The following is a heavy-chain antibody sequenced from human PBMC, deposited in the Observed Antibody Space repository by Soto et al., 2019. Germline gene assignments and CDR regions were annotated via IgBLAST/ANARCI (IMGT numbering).Heavy chain of an antibody. J-gene: IGHJ6*02. CDR1: GFIFSNYA. CDR3: ARDVSDYVLDV. V-gene: IGHV3-30*09. D-gene: IGHD4-17*01. Sequence: QLHLVESGGGVVQPGNSLRLSCTASGFIFSNYAMHWVRQAPGKGLEWVALISYDGRHIYHADSVKGRFAISRDNSKNTLDLVMNSLRREDTAMYYCARDVSDYVLDVWGQGTTVNVSS. CDR2: ISYDGRHI.